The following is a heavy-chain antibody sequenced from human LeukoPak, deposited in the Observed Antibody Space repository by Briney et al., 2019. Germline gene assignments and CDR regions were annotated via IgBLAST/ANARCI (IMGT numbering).Heavy chain of an antibody. CDR1: GGSISSSNW. V-gene: IGHV4-4*02. CDR3: AREAKSIAAAGGAFDI. CDR2: IYHSGST. D-gene: IGHD6-13*01. Sequence: PSETLSLTCAVSGGSISSSNWWSWVRQPPGKGLEWIGEIYHSGSTNYNPSLKSRVTISVDKSRNQFSLKLSSVTAADTAVYYCAREAKSIAAAGGAFDIWGQGTMVTVSS. J-gene: IGHJ3*02.